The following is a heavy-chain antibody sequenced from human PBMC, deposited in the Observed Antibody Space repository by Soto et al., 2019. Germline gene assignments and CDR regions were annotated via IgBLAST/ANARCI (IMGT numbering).Heavy chain of an antibody. Sequence: SETLSLTCTVSGGSISNYYCNWIRQPAGKGLAWIGSIFYSGSSNYNPSLKSRVTVSVDTSKNQFSLRLSSVTAADTAVYYCAANRDTADFHFEFWGQGTLVTVSS. V-gene: IGHV4-59*01. CDR2: IFYSGSS. CDR3: AANRDTADFHFEF. J-gene: IGHJ4*02. CDR1: GGSISNYY. D-gene: IGHD5-18*01.